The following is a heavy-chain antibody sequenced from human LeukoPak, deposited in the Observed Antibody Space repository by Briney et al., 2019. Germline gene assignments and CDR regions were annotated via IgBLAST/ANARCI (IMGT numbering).Heavy chain of an antibody. CDR3: ATSGNRKSFGGNYYYYMDV. J-gene: IGHJ6*03. CDR1: GGTFSNNA. CDR2: IIPIFGSA. V-gene: IGHV1-69*05. D-gene: IGHD1-14*01. Sequence: SVKVSCKASGGTFSNNAIGWVGQAPGQGLEWMGGIIPIFGSADYPQKFQGRVTITTDESTSTAYMELSSLTSEDTAVYYCATSGNRKSFGGNYYYYMDVWDNGTTVTVSS.